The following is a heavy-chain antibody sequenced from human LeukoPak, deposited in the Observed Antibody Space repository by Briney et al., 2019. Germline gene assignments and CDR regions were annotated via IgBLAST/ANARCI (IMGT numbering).Heavy chain of an antibody. D-gene: IGHD4-17*01. J-gene: IGHJ3*02. V-gene: IGHV4-59*01. Sequence: SETLSLTCTVSGGSISSSYWSWIRQPPGKGLEWIGYIYYSGSTNYNPSLKSRVTISVDTSKNQFSLKLSSVTAADTAVYYCARFTYGDPDAFDIWGQGTMVTVSS. CDR1: GGSISSSY. CDR2: IYYSGST. CDR3: ARFTYGDPDAFDI.